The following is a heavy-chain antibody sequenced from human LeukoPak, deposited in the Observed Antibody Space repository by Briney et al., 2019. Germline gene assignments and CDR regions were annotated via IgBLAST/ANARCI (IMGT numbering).Heavy chain of an antibody. CDR1: GFTFSSYW. CDR2: INGDGSST. V-gene: IGHV3-74*01. J-gene: IGHJ6*02. Sequence: SGGSLRLSCAVSGFTFSSYWMHWVRQAPGKGLVWVSRINGDGSSTSYADSVKGRFTISRDNAKNSLYLQMNSLRAEDTAVYYCARDLNYYDSSTYDPYYGMDVWGQGTLVTVSS. CDR3: ARDLNYYDSSTYDPYYGMDV. D-gene: IGHD3-22*01.